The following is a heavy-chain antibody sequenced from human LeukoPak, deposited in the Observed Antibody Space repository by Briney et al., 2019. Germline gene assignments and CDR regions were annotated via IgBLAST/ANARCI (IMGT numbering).Heavy chain of an antibody. V-gene: IGHV4-59*01. CDR3: AREVGSSGYYYYYYMDV. CDR2: MYYSGST. Sequence: SETLSLTCTVSGGSISSDYWSWIRQPPGKGLEWIGYMYYSGSTNYNPSLKSRVTISVDTSKNQFSLKLSSVTAADTAVYYCAREVGSSGYYYYYYMDVWGKGTTVTVSS. J-gene: IGHJ6*03. D-gene: IGHD3-22*01. CDR1: GGSISSDY.